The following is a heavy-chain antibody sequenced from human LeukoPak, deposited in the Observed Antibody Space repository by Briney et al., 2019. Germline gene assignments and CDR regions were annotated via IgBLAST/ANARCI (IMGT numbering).Heavy chain of an antibody. Sequence: SVKVSCKASGFTFTSSAMQWVRQARGQRPEWIGWIVVGSGNTNYAQKFQERVTITRDMSTSTAYMELSSLRSEDTAVYYCALYSSGLDVDAFDIWGQGTMVTVSS. V-gene: IGHV1-58*02. CDR1: GFTFTSSA. J-gene: IGHJ3*02. CDR3: ALYSSGLDVDAFDI. D-gene: IGHD6-19*01. CDR2: IVVGSGNT.